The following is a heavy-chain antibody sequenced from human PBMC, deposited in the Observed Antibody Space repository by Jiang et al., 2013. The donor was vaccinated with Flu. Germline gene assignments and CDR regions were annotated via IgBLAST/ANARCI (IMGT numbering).Heavy chain of an antibody. D-gene: IGHD1-1*01. CDR1: GDSMNTYA. J-gene: IGHJ6*02. V-gene: IGHV4-59*01. CDR2: TTYGGPT. Sequence: LLKPSETVSLTCTVTGDSMNTYAWTWIRQPPGKGLEWLGYTTYGGPTNYNPSLKSRGTISIDTSKKQFSLKLKSVTAADTAVYYCARATIGHFTFSGLDVWGRGTAVTVSS. CDR3: ARATIGHFTFSGLDV.